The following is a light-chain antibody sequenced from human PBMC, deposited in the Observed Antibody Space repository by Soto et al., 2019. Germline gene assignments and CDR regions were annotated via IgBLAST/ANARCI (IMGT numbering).Light chain of an antibody. V-gene: IGLV2-14*01. Sequence: QSALTQPASVSGSPGQSITISCTGTSSDVGGYNYVSWYQQHPGKAPKLMIYDVSNWPSGVSNRLSGSKSGNTASLTISGLQAEDEADYYCSSYTNGSPFVFGTGTKVTVL. J-gene: IGLJ1*01. CDR3: SSYTNGSPFV. CDR2: DVS. CDR1: SSDVGGYNY.